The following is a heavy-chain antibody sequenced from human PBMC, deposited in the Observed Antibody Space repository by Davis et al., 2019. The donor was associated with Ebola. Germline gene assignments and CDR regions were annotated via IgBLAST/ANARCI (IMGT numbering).Heavy chain of an antibody. CDR2: IYDQST. Sequence: GGSLRLSCTASGFTVSSNHMSWVRQAPGKGLEWVSVIYDQSTAYADAVRGRFIISRDKSNNILYLEMSSLRVDDTAVYYCATTQWLREFDNWGQGTLVTVSS. J-gene: IGHJ4*02. D-gene: IGHD6-19*01. V-gene: IGHV3-53*05. CDR3: ATTQWLREFDN. CDR1: GFTVSSNH.